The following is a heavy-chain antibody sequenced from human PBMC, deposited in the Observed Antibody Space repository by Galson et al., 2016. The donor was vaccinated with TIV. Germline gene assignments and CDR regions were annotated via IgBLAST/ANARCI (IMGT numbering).Heavy chain of an antibody. CDR1: GYAFTSFF. J-gene: IGHJ4*02. V-gene: IGHV1-2*06. CDR3: ASGGRGSAWYADY. D-gene: IGHD6-13*01. CDR2: VNPNSGGT. Sequence: SVKVSCKAFGYAFTSFFVHWVRQAPGQGLEWLGRVNPNSGGTVYAQKFEGRLTLTWDTSTSTIYMELNSLISGDTAVYYCASGGRGSAWYADYWGQGSPVTVSS.